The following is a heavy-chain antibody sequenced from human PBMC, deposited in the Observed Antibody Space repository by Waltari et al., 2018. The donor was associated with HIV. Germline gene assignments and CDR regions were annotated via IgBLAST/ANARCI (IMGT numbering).Heavy chain of an antibody. D-gene: IGHD6-19*01. V-gene: IGHV1-18*01. Sequence: QVQLVQSGAEVKKPGASVKVSCKASGYSFTSYGITWVRQAPGQGLEWMGWNSGYNRNTNYAQKLQGRVTRTTDTSTRTAYMELRSLRSDDTAVYYCARDSSFYSSGWSYAFDIWGQGTMVTVSS. J-gene: IGHJ3*02. CDR3: ARDSSFYSSGWSYAFDI. CDR2: NSGYNRNT. CDR1: GYSFTSYG.